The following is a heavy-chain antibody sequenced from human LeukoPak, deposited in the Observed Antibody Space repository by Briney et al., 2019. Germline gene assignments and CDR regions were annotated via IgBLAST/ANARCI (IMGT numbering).Heavy chain of an antibody. J-gene: IGHJ4*02. Sequence: GESLKISCRASGYNFANYWIGWVRQLPGKGLEWMGIIFGADSDTNYSPSFQGLVTISADKSISTAYLQWGSLKASDTAIYYCARHVANNVWSSFDFWGQGTLVTVSS. V-gene: IGHV5-51*01. D-gene: IGHD1/OR15-1a*01. CDR1: GYNFANYW. CDR3: ARHVANNVWSSFDF. CDR2: IFGADSDT.